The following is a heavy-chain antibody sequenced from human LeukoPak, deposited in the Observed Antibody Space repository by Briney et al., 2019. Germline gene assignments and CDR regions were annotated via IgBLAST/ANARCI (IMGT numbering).Heavy chain of an antibody. V-gene: IGHV1-8*01. D-gene: IGHD6-13*01. CDR1: VYTFTSYD. CDR2: MNPNSGNT. Sequence: ASVKVSCKASVYTFTSYDINWVRQATGQGLEWMGWMNPNSGNTGYAQKFQGRVTMTRNTSISTAYMELSSLRSEDTAVYYCARLSAAGYYYYYMDVWGKGTTVTVSS. CDR3: ARLSAAGYYYYYMDV. J-gene: IGHJ6*03.